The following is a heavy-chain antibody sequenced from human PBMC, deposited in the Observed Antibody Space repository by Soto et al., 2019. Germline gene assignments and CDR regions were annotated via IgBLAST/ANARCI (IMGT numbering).Heavy chain of an antibody. J-gene: IGHJ3*01. CDR1: GCTLSMSA. CDR2: ISDSGDRT. V-gene: IGHV3-23*01. D-gene: IGHD3-16*02. CDR3: AKDRGIIVKAGDAFDV. Sequence: EVQLMESGGGLVQPGWSLRLSCASSGCTLSMSAVNWVRQAPGKGLEWVSYISDSGDRTYYADSVKGRFTISRDRSKNTVSLQMDSLRAEDTAVYYCAKDRGIIVKAGDAFDVWGQGTKVTVSS.